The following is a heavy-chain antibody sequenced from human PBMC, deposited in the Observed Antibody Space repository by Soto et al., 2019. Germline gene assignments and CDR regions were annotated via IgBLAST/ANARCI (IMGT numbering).Heavy chain of an antibody. V-gene: IGHV4-39*01. CDR1: GGAISSRSDY. CDR2: IYYSGST. D-gene: IGHD6-13*01. CDR3: ARHVAGPGDHIAAASGNFDY. Sequence: PSETLSLTCTVSGGAISSRSDYWGWIRQPPGKGREWIGSIYYSGSTYYTPSLKSRVTISVDTSKNQFSLKLSSVTAADTAVYYCARHVAGPGDHIAAASGNFDYWGQG. J-gene: IGHJ4*02.